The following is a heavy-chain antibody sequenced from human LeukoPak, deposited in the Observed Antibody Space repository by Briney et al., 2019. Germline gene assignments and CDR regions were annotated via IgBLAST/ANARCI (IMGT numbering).Heavy chain of an antibody. J-gene: IGHJ4*02. CDR1: GFTFSSYG. V-gene: IGHV3-23*01. Sequence: GGSLRLSCAASGFTFSSYGMSWVRQAPGKGLEWVAAISGRGGSTYYAHSVKGRFTISRDKSTNTLYLQMNSLRAEDTAVYYCAKARPSIQYYFDYWGQGTLVTVSS. CDR3: AKARPSIQYYFDY. D-gene: IGHD5-24*01. CDR2: ISGRGGST.